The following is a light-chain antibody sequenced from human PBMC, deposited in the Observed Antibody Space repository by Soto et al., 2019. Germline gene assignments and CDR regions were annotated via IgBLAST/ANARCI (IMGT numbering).Light chain of an antibody. J-gene: IGKJ4*01. CDR2: DAS. CDR1: QDISNY. Sequence: DIQMTQSPSSLSASVGDRVTITCQASQDISNYVNWYQQKPGKAPKLLIYDASNLETGVPSRFSGSGSGTDFTFTISSLQPEDIATYYCQQYDNLPLLTFGGGTKVEIK. CDR3: QQYDNLPLLT. V-gene: IGKV1-33*01.